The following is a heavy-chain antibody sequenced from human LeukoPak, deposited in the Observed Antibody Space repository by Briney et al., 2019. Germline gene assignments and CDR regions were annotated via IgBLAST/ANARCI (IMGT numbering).Heavy chain of an antibody. CDR3: ARDGKPFSGWYGMDV. D-gene: IGHD6-19*01. Sequence: PGGSLRLSCAASGFTFSSYGMHWVRQAPGKGLELVSSISSSSSYIYYADSVKGRFTISRDNAKNSLYLQMNSLRAEDTAVYYCARDGKPFSGWYGMDVWGQGITVTVSS. J-gene: IGHJ6*02. CDR1: GFTFSSYG. CDR2: ISSSSSYI. V-gene: IGHV3-21*01.